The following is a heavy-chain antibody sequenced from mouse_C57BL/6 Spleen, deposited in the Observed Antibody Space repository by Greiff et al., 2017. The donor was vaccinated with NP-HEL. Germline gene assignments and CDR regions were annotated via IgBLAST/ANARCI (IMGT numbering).Heavy chain of an antibody. V-gene: IGHV1-66*01. CDR3: ARGSITTVVDGGYFDV. J-gene: IGHJ1*03. D-gene: IGHD1-1*01. CDR2: IYPGSGNT. CDR1: GYSFTSYY. Sequence: QVQLKESGPELVKPGASVKISCKASGYSFTSYYIHWVKQRPGQGLEWIGWIYPGSGNTKYNEKFKGKATLTADTSSSTAYMQLSSLTSEDSAVYYCARGSITTVVDGGYFDVWGTGTTVTVSS.